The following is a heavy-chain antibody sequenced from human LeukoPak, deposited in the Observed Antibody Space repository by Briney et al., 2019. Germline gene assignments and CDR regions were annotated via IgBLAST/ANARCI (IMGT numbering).Heavy chain of an antibody. V-gene: IGHV3-23*01. D-gene: IGHD3-10*01. Sequence: GGSLRLSCAASGFTFSGYAMSWVRQAPGKGLEWVSAISGSGGSTYYADSVRGRFTISRDNSKNTLYLQMNSLRAEDTAVYYCAKGEVRGPTQYFQHWGQGTLVTVSS. CDR2: ISGSGGST. CDR1: GFTFSGYA. J-gene: IGHJ1*01. CDR3: AKGEVRGPTQYFQH.